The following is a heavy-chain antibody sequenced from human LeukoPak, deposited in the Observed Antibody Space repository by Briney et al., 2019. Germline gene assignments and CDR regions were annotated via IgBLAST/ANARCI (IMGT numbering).Heavy chain of an antibody. CDR2: IKQDGSEK. CDR3: ASSVGRDY. Sequence: GGSLRLSCAASGFTFNIYWMTWVSQAPGKGLEWVANIKQDGSEKYYLDSVKGRFTISRDNAKNSHYLQMNSLRADDTAVYYCASSVGRDYLGQGTAVTVSS. J-gene: IGHJ4*02. V-gene: IGHV3-7*01. D-gene: IGHD3-10*01. CDR1: GFTFNIYW.